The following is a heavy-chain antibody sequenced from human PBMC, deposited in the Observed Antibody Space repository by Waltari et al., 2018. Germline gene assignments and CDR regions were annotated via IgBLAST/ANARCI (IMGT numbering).Heavy chain of an antibody. D-gene: IGHD5-12*01. CDR3: GNIGAFDI. V-gene: IGHV3-53*01. CDR2: IYSGGGT. Sequence: EVQLVESGGGLIQPGGSLRISCAASGFTVSNNYITWVRQAPGKGLEWFSVIYSGGGTYYADSVRGRFTISRDKVKNTVYLQMNSLRAEDTAVYYCGNIGAFDIWGQGTMVTVSS. J-gene: IGHJ3*02. CDR1: GFTVSNNY.